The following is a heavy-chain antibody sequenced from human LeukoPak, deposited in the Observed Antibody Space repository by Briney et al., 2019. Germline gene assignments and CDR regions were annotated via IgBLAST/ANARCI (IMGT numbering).Heavy chain of an antibody. V-gene: IGHV3-15*01. J-gene: IGHJ4*02. CDR1: GFSFSSAW. CDR3: TTDPRFTQPELDY. CDR2: INSEAPGDAT. D-gene: IGHD5-18*01. Sequence: GGSLTLSCAAYGFSFSSAWLSWVRQPPGQGLQWMARINSEAPGDATAYAARVNSRFTTSRDDSKETVGLQTDTLKTEDSAVYYCTTDPRFTQPELDYWGQGTLVAVSS.